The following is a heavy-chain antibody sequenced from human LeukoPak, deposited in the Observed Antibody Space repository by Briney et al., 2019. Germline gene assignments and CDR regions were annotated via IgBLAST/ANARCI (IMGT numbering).Heavy chain of an antibody. Sequence: PSETLSLTCTLSGGPISSYYWSWIRQPPGKGLEWIGYIYSSGSTIYNPSLKSRVTISIDTSKNQFSLKLISVTAADTAVYYCATRRTVYFDYWGPGTLVTVSS. J-gene: IGHJ4*02. CDR2: IYSSGST. CDR1: GGPISSYY. V-gene: IGHV4-4*09. CDR3: ATRRTVYFDY. D-gene: IGHD1-1*01.